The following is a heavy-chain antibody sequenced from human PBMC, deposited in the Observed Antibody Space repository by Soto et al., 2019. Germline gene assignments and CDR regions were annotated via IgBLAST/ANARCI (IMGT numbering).Heavy chain of an antibody. V-gene: IGHV4-39*01. J-gene: IGHJ6*02. Sequence: PSETLSLTCTVSGGSISSSSYYWGWIRQPPGKGLEWIGRIYYSGSTYYNPSLKTRVTISGDTSMNQFTPTLTSDTAADTAVYYCASIRSYMAATRSYYYYGMDVWGQGTTVTVSS. D-gene: IGHD6-13*01. CDR3: ASIRSYMAATRSYYYYGMDV. CDR2: IYYSGST. CDR1: GGSISSSSYY.